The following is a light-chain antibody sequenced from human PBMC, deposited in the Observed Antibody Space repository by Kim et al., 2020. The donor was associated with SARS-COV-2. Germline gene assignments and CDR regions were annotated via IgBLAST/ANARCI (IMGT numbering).Light chain of an antibody. J-gene: IGKJ2*01. V-gene: IGKV1-39*01. CDR2: SAS. CDR3: QQTYSAPRS. Sequence: DIQMTQSPSSLSATVGDRVTISCRASQSISTSLNWYQQKSGKAPRLLISSASILQGGIPSRFSAAAAGTLFSLSINGLQPEDFATYYCQQTYSAPRSFGQGTKLEF. CDR1: QSISTS.